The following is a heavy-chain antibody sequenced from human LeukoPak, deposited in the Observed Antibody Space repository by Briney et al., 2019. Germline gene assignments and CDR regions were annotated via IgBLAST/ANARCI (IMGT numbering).Heavy chain of an antibody. CDR1: GGSISSSSYY. V-gene: IGHV3-23*01. CDR3: AKETTWNFVDY. Sequence: ETLSLTCTVSGGSISSSSYYWGWIRQAPGKGLEWVSGISGSGYTTYYADSVKGRFTISRDNSKNTLYLQMNSLRAEDTAMYYCAKETTWNFVDYWGQGTLVTVSS. D-gene: IGHD1-7*01. CDR2: ISGSGYTT. J-gene: IGHJ4*02.